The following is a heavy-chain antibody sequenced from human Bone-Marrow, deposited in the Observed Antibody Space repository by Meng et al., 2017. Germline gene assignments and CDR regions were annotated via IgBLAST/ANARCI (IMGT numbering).Heavy chain of an antibody. D-gene: IGHD4-23*01. CDR3: MADASTVAPHYYYGMDN. CDR1: GFTFSNAW. V-gene: IGHV3-15*01. Sequence: GESLKISCAASGFTFSNAWMSCIRQAPGKGLEWVGRIKSKSDGGTTDYAAPVQGRFTISRDDSKNTLYLQMNSLKTGDAAVYYCMADASTVAPHYYYGMDNWGQGTMVTVSS. J-gene: IGHJ6*02. CDR2: IKSKSDGGTT.